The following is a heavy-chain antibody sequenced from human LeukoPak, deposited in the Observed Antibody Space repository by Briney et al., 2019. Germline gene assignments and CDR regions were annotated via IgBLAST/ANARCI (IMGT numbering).Heavy chain of an antibody. J-gene: IGHJ4*02. V-gene: IGHV3-74*01. CDR3: VREGWTSSWHFRGFDY. CDR1: GFTFSTYW. Sequence: GGSLRLSCAASGFTFSTYWMHWVRQVPGKGLVWVSRINPDGSSTHYADSVRGRFTISRDNAKNTLYVQMNTLRAEDTAMYYCVREGWTSSWHFRGFDYWGQGTLVTVSS. D-gene: IGHD6-13*01. CDR2: INPDGSST.